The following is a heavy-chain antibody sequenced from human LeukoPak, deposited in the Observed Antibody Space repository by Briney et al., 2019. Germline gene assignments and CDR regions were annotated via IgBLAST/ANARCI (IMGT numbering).Heavy chain of an antibody. V-gene: IGHV3-7*01. CDR3: ARAGAPEWYFDL. CDR1: GFTSSNYW. Sequence: GGSLRLSCAASGFTSSNYWMSGVRQAPGKGLEWVAHIKQDGSERFYVDSVKGRFTISRDNAKNSLYLQMNSLRSEDTAVFYCARAGAPEWYFDLWGRGTLVTVSS. J-gene: IGHJ2*01. CDR2: IKQDGSER. D-gene: IGHD1-14*01.